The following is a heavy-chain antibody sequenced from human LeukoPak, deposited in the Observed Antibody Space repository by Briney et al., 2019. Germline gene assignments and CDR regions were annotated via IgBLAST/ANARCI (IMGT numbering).Heavy chain of an antibody. CDR1: GFTFSSYA. V-gene: IGHV3-21*01. J-gene: IGHJ4*02. CDR2: ISSSGGYI. D-gene: IGHD4-17*01. CDR3: ARLRDTVTSASDY. Sequence: PGGSLRLSCAASGFTFSSYAMSWVRQAPGKGLEWVSTISSSGGYIYYADSVMGRFTISRDTAKNSLYLQMNSLRVEDTAVYNCARLRDTVTSASDYWGQGTLVTVSS.